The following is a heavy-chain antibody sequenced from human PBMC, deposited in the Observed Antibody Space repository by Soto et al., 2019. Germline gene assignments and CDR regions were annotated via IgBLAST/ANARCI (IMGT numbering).Heavy chain of an antibody. CDR2: IYHSGST. CDR1: GYSISTGFN. J-gene: IGHJ4*02. Sequence: SETLSLTCAVSGYSISTGFNWGWIRQPPGKGLEWIGSIYHSGSTYYNLSLKSRVTISADTSKSQISLKLLSVTAADPAPYYCPRNGGTGFYHFDSWAQETRVTVSS. V-gene: IGHV4-38-2*01. CDR3: PRNGGTGFYHFDS. D-gene: IGHD6-19*01.